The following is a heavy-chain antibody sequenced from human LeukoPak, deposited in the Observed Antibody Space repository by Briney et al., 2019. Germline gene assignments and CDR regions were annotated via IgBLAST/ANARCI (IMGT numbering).Heavy chain of an antibody. V-gene: IGHV3-11*04. Sequence: GGSLRLSCAASGFTFNDYYMSWIRQAPGKGLEWISYIGSSGGSINYADSVKGRFTISRDNAKNSLYLQMNSLRAEDTALYYCARDVAAAANYYYYYGMDVWGQGTTVTVSS. CDR2: IGSSGGSI. J-gene: IGHJ6*02. D-gene: IGHD6-13*01. CDR3: ARDVAAAANYYYYYGMDV. CDR1: GFTFNDYY.